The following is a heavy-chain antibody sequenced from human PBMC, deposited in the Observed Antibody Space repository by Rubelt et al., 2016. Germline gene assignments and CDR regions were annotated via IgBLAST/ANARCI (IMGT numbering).Heavy chain of an antibody. V-gene: IGHV4-38-2*02. CDR1: GYSISSGYY. D-gene: IGHD3-3*01. CDR2: TYHSDIT. Sequence: QVQLQESGPGLVKPSETLSLTCSVSGYSISSGYYWGWFRQSPGKGLEWIVSTYHSDITYYKPSLQSRVTISMDTSKNQFSRKLTSVTAADTAVYFCTRVASDFRRWFDPWGQGTLVTVSS. CDR3: TRVASDFRRWFDP. J-gene: IGHJ5*02.